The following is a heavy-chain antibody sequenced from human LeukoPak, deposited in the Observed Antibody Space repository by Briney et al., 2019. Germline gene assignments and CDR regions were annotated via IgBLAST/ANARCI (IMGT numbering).Heavy chain of an antibody. D-gene: IGHD3-22*01. Sequence: SQTLSLTCTVSGGSISSYYWSWIRQPPGKGLEWIGYIYYSGSTNYNPSLKSRVTISVDTSKNQFSLRLTSVTAADTAVYYCARGSGYNDAFDIWGQGTMVTVSS. CDR3: ARGSGYNDAFDI. CDR1: GGSISSYY. CDR2: IYYSGST. V-gene: IGHV4-59*01. J-gene: IGHJ3*02.